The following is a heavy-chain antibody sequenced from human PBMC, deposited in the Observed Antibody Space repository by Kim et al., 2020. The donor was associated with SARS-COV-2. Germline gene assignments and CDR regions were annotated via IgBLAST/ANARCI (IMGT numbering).Heavy chain of an antibody. CDR2: IDPSDSYT. J-gene: IGHJ6*02. CDR3: ARQGDSSGWYPLDYYYYYGMDV. V-gene: IGHV5-10-1*01. Sequence: GESLKISCKGSGYSFTSYWISWVRQMPGKGLEWMGRIDPSDSYTNYSPSFQGHVTISADKSIRTAYLQWSSLKASDTAMYYCARQGDSSGWYPLDYYYYYGMDVWGQGTTVTVSS. CDR1: GYSFTSYW. D-gene: IGHD6-19*01.